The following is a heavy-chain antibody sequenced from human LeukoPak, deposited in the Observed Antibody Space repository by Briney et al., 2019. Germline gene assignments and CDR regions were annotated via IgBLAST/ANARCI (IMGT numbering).Heavy chain of an antibody. V-gene: IGHV3-73*01. CDR2: IRSKANSYAT. D-gene: IGHD3-10*01. J-gene: IGHJ4*02. CDR1: GFTFSGSA. Sequence: GGSLRLSCAASGFTFSGSAMHWVRQASGKGLEWVGRIRSKANSYATAYAASVKGRFTISRDDSKNTAYLQMNSLKTEDTALYYCARDTTMVRGVILGYFDYWGQGTLVTVSS. CDR3: ARDTTMVRGVILGYFDY.